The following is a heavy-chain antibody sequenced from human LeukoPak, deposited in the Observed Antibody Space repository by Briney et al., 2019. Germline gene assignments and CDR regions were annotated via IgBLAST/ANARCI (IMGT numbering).Heavy chain of an antibody. CDR3: TSGAMLVS. Sequence: PGGSLRLSCAASGFTFSSYAMHWVRQAPGKGLEWVGRIKRKSDGGTTDYAAPVKGRFTISRDDSKNTLYLQMNSLKTEDTAVYYCTSGAMLVSWGQGTLVTVSS. CDR1: GFTFSSYA. J-gene: IGHJ5*02. V-gene: IGHV3-15*01. CDR2: IKRKSDGGTT. D-gene: IGHD3-22*01.